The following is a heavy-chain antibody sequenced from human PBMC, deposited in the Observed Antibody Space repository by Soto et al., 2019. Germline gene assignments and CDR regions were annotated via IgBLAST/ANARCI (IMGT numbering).Heavy chain of an antibody. CDR3: ARDRFGIAVAGTSFDH. D-gene: IGHD6-19*01. CDR2: ISAYNGNT. CDR1: GYTFTSYG. V-gene: IGHV1-18*01. Sequence: GASVKVSCKASGYTFTSYGISWVRQAPGKGLEWMGWISAYNGNTNYAQKLQGRVTMTTDTSTSTAYMELRSLRSDDTAVYYCARDRFGIAVAGTSFDHWGQGTLVTVSS. J-gene: IGHJ4*02.